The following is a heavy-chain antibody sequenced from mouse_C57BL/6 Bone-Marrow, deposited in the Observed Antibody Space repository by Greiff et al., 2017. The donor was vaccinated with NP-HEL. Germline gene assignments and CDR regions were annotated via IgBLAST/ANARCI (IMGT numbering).Heavy chain of an antibody. CDR2: IDPNSGGT. V-gene: IGHV1-72*01. Sequence: QVQLQQPGAELVKPGASVKLPCKASGYTFTSYWMHWVKQRPGRGLEWIGRIDPNSGGTKYNEKFKSKATLTVDKPSSTAYMQLSSLTSEDSAVYYCASSIRRYFDVWGTGTTVTVSS. J-gene: IGHJ1*03. CDR1: GYTFTSYW. CDR3: ASSIRRYFDV.